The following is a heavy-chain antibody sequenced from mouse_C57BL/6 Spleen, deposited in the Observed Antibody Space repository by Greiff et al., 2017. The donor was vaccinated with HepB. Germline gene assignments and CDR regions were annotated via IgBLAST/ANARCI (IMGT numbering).Heavy chain of an antibody. Sequence: QLQQPGAELVKPGASVKLSCKASGYTFTSYWMQWVKQRPGQGLEWIGEIDPSDSYTNYNQKFKGKATLTVDTSSSTAYMQLSSLTSEDSAVYYCARRRYYGSSWYFDVWGTGTTVTVSS. CDR1: GYTFTSYW. CDR3: ARRRYYGSSWYFDV. CDR2: IDPSDSYT. V-gene: IGHV1-50*01. D-gene: IGHD1-1*01. J-gene: IGHJ1*03.